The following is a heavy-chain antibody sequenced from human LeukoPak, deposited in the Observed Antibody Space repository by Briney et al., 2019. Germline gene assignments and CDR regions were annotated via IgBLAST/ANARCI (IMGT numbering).Heavy chain of an antibody. Sequence: SETLSLTCTVSGGSISSYYWSWIRQPPGKGLEWIGHIYYSGSTNYNPSLRSRVTISVDTSKNQFSLKLSSVTAADTAVYYCARGIVVEPAAMSWFDSWGQGTLVTVSS. CDR3: ARGIVVEPAAMSWFDS. V-gene: IGHV4-59*08. CDR2: IYYSGST. D-gene: IGHD2-2*01. J-gene: IGHJ5*01. CDR1: GGSISSYY.